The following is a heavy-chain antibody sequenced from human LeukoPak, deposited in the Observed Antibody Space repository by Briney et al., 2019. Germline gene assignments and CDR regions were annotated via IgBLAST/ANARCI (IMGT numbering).Heavy chain of an antibody. V-gene: IGHV3-7*01. CDR2: IKQDGSEK. J-gene: IGHJ4*02. D-gene: IGHD6-19*01. CDR3: ARETGIPVAGLNPCYFDY. CDR1: GFTFSSYW. Sequence: SGGSLRLSCAASGFTFSSYWMSWVRQAPGKGLEWVANIKQDGSEKYYVDSVKGRFTMSRDNARNSLYLQMNSLRVEDTAVYYCARETGIPVAGLNPCYFDYWGQGTLVTVSS.